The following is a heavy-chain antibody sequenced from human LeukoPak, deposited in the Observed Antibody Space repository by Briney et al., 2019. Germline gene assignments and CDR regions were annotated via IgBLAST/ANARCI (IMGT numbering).Heavy chain of an antibody. Sequence: GSSVKVSCKASGGTFSSYAISWVRQAPGQGLEWMGRIIPILGIANYAQKFQGRVTITAVKSTSTAYMELSSLRSEDTAVYYCARDHVVVPAARFYNWFDPWGQGTLVTVSS. D-gene: IGHD2-2*01. CDR3: ARDHVVVPAARFYNWFDP. CDR1: GGTFSSYA. J-gene: IGHJ5*02. V-gene: IGHV1-69*04. CDR2: IIPILGIA.